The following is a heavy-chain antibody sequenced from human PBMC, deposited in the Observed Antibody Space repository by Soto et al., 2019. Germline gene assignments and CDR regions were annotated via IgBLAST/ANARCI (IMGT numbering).Heavy chain of an antibody. J-gene: IGHJ4*02. CDR1: GGSISSGDYY. V-gene: IGHV4-30-4*01. CDR2: IYYSGST. CDR3: ARVGGFGATTIDY. D-gene: IGHD3-10*01. Sequence: SETLSLTCTVSGGSISSGDYYWSWIRQPPGKGLEWIGYIYYSGSTYYNPSLKCRFTISVDTSKNQFSLKLSSVTAADTAVYYCARVGGFGATTIDYWGQGTLVTSPQ.